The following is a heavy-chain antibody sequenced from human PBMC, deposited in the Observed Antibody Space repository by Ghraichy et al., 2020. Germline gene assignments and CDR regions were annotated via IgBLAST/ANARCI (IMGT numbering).Heavy chain of an antibody. J-gene: IGHJ6*02. CDR2: ISAYNGNT. CDR1: GYTFTSYG. CDR3: ARDYDYYDSSGYYMVGIYYYYGMDV. D-gene: IGHD3-22*01. V-gene: IGHV1-18*01. Sequence: ASVKVSCKASGYTFTSYGISWVRQAPGQGLEWMGWISAYNGNTNYAQKLQGRVTMTTDTSTSTAYMELRSLRSDDTAVYYCARDYDYYDSSGYYMVGIYYYYGMDVWGQGTTVTVSS.